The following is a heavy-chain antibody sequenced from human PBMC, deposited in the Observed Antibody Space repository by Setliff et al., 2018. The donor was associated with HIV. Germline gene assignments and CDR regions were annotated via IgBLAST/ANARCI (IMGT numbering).Heavy chain of an antibody. CDR3: ASWGAGSNSGFDY. CDR1: GGSINITNFY. Sequence: SETLSLTCTVSGGSINITNFYWAWIRQPPGKGLEWLGSIYYSGTTYVHPSLKSRVTISIDTFRSQFSLKLRSVNAADTAVYYCASWGAGSNSGFDYWGRGTLVTVSS. V-gene: IGHV4-39*07. J-gene: IGHJ4*02. CDR2: IYYSGTT. D-gene: IGHD3-16*01.